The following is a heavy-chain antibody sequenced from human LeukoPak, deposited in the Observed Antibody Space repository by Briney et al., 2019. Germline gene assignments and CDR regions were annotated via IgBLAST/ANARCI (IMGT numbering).Heavy chain of an antibody. Sequence: LSETLSLTCTVSGGSISSFYWSWIRRPAGPGLEWFGRIYTSGSTNDNTSLKSRVTMSVDTSKSQFSLKLSSVTAADTAVYYCAREQDDSSGFYYCDGYYFDYWGQGTLVTVSS. D-gene: IGHD3-22*01. CDR3: AREQDDSSGFYYCDGYYFDY. J-gene: IGHJ4*02. CDR2: IYTSGST. V-gene: IGHV4-4*07. CDR1: GGSISSFY.